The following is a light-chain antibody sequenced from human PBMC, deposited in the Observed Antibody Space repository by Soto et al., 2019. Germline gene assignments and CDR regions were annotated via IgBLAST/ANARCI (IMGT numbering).Light chain of an antibody. Sequence: DIQMTQSPSFLSASVGDRVTITCQASQDITTSLNWYQQKPGKAPKLLMYDASNLETGVPSRYSGSGSGTDFTFTISRLQAEDIATYYCQPYDNLPLSFGGGTKVEIK. CDR2: DAS. CDR1: QDITTS. V-gene: IGKV1-33*01. CDR3: QPYDNLPLS. J-gene: IGKJ4*01.